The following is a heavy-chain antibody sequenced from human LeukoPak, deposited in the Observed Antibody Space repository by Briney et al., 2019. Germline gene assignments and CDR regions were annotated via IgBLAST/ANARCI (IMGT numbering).Heavy chain of an antibody. CDR2: FDNDGITT. CDR1: GFTFSSYA. Sequence: GGSLRLSCAASGFTFSSYAMSWVRQAPGKGLEWVSTFDNDGITTYYADPVKGRFTISRDNSKNTLYLQMNSLRADDTAVYYCAKRDTVRMYYFDYWGQGTLVTVSS. CDR3: AKRDTVRMYYFDY. V-gene: IGHV3-23*05. D-gene: IGHD5-18*01. J-gene: IGHJ4*02.